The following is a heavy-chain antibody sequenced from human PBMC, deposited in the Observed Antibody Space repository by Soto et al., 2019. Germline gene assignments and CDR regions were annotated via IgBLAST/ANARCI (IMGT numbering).Heavy chain of an antibody. CDR1: GFTFSSYS. Sequence: EVQLVESGGGLVQPGGSLRLSCAASGFTFSSYSMNWVRQAPGKGLEWVSYISSSSSTIYYADSVKGRFTISRDNAKNSLYLQMNSLRDEDTAVYYCASHGYCISTSCFAVGWFDPWGQGTLVTVSS. CDR2: ISSSSSTI. CDR3: ASHGYCISTSCFAVGWFDP. V-gene: IGHV3-48*02. D-gene: IGHD2-2*01. J-gene: IGHJ5*02.